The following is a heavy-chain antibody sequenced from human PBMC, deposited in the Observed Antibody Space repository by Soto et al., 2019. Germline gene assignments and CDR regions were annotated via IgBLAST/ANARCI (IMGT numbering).Heavy chain of an antibody. V-gene: IGHV3-48*01. Sequence: LRLSCAASGFTFSSYTMSWVRQAPGKGLEWVSYISSSSSTIYYADSVKGRFTISRDNAKNSLYLQMNSLRAEDTAVYYCARENDFWSGYAPFDYWGQGTLVTVSS. J-gene: IGHJ4*02. D-gene: IGHD3-3*01. CDR3: ARENDFWSGYAPFDY. CDR1: GFTFSSYT. CDR2: ISSSSSTI.